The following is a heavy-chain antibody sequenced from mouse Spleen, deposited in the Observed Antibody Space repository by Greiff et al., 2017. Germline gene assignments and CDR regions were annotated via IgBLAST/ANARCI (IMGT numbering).Heavy chain of an antibody. J-gene: IGHJ2*01. D-gene: IGHD1-1*01. Sequence: QVQLQQSGAELVRPGTSVKVSCKASGYAFTNYLIEWVKQRPGQGLEWIGVINPGSGGTNYNEKFKGKATLTADKSSSTAYMQLSSLTSEDSAVYFCARSKISYYYGSSYDFDYWGQGTTLTVSS. CDR1: GYAFTNYL. V-gene: IGHV1-54*01. CDR2: INPGSGGT. CDR3: ARSKISYYYGSSYDFDY.